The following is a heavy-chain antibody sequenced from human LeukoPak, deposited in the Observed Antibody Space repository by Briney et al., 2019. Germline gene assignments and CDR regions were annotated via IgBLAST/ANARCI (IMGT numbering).Heavy chain of an antibody. V-gene: IGHV1-69*04. Sequence: ASVKVSCKASGGTFSSYAISWVRQAPGQGLEWKGRIIPILGIVNYAQKFQGRVTITADKSTSTAYMELSSLRSEDTAVYYCATESGPLYYYGSGFDYWGQGTLVTVSS. J-gene: IGHJ4*02. CDR3: ATESGPLYYYGSGFDY. D-gene: IGHD3-10*01. CDR2: IIPILGIV. CDR1: GGTFSSYA.